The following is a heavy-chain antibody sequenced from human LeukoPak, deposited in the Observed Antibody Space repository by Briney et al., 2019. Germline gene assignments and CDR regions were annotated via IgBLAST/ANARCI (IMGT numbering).Heavy chain of an antibody. CDR1: GFTFSSYG. Sequence: GGSLRLSCAASGFTFSSYGMNWVRQAPGKGLEWVSSISSSISYKYYADSVKGRFTISRDNSKNTLYLQMNSLRTEDTAVYYCAKAEGYDILTGLDYWGQGTLVTVSS. CDR2: ISSSISYK. J-gene: IGHJ4*02. V-gene: IGHV3-21*04. CDR3: AKAEGYDILTGLDY. D-gene: IGHD3-9*01.